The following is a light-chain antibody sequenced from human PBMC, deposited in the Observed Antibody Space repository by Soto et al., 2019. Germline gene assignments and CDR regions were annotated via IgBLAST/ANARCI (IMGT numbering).Light chain of an antibody. V-gene: IGKV1-5*01. CDR2: DAS. Sequence: DIQMTQTPSTLSASVGDRVTINCRASQNVNDYLAWYQQKPGNSPKVLIYDASTLERGVPSRFSGSGSGKEFTLTISGLQADDFATYYCQQYSSHRTFGQGTKVEVK. CDR1: QNVNDY. CDR3: QQYSSHRT. J-gene: IGKJ1*01.